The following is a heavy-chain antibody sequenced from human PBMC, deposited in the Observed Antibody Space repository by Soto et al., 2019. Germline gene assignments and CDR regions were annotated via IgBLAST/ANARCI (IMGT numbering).Heavy chain of an antibody. V-gene: IGHV3-21*01. CDR2: IDSGGSRT. CDR3: TREVQPGVRRPYDY. D-gene: IGHD1-1*01. J-gene: IGHJ4*02. Sequence: EAHLVESGGGLVKPGGSLRLSCEASAFTFGSYTMNWVRQAPGKGLEWVSSIDSGGSRTFYADTVKGRFTISRDNAKNTLFLQMNSLRAEDTAVYFCTREVQPGVRRPYDYWGQGPLVTVSS. CDR1: AFTFGSYT.